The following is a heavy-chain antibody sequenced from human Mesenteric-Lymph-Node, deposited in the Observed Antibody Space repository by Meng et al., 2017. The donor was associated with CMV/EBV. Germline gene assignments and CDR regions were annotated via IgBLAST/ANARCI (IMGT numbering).Heavy chain of an antibody. CDR1: GGSISSYY. V-gene: IGHV4-59*01. J-gene: IGHJ6*02. CDR3: ATGPYDISAYPYYDGMDV. Sequence: ESLKISCTVSGGSISSYYWSWIRQPPGKGLEWIGHIYYSGSTKYNPSLKSRVTISVDTSNNQFSLKLSSVTAADTAVFYCATGPYDISAYPYYDGMDVWGQGTTVTVSS. CDR2: IYYSGST. D-gene: IGHD3-22*01.